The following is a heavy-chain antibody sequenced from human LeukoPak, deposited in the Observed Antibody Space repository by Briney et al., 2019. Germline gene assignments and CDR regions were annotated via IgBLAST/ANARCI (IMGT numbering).Heavy chain of an antibody. CDR2: IRGDTGDT. CDR1: GYTLSDYY. J-gene: IGHJ4*02. Sequence: GASVKVSCKTSGYTLSDYYMHWVRQAPGQGLEWMGWIRGDTGDTDSPQKFQGWVTMTRDTSTNTAYMELSRLRYDDTAMYFCARVRGNSCDYWGQGILVTVSS. V-gene: IGHV1-2*04. CDR3: ARVRGNSCDY. D-gene: IGHD6-13*01.